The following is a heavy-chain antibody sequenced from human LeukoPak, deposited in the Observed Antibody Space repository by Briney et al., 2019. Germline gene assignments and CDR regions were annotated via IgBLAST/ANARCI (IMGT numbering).Heavy chain of an antibody. CDR3: AKVGCSSTSCYANYYYYMDV. Sequence: PGGSLRHSCVASVFTSSSYGMYWVRQAPDKGRERVAFIRYDGSNKYYADSVKGRFTISRDNSKNTLYLQMYRLRAEDTAVYYCAKVGCSSTSCYANYYYYMDVWGKGTTVTVSS. D-gene: IGHD2-2*01. V-gene: IGHV3-30*02. J-gene: IGHJ6*03. CDR2: IRYDGSNK. CDR1: VFTSSSYG.